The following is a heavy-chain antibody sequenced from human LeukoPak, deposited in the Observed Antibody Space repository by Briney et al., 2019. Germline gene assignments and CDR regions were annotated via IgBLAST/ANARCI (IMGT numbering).Heavy chain of an antibody. J-gene: IGHJ4*02. Sequence: GGSLRLSCAASGFTFSSYAMHWVRQAPGKGLEWVAVISYDGSNKYYADSVKGRFTISRDNSKNTLYLQMNSLRAEDTAVYYCARGWNYYLFWSGYSYFDYWGQGTLVTVSS. CDR1: GFTFSSYA. CDR3: ARGWNYYLFWSGYSYFDY. CDR2: ISYDGSNK. D-gene: IGHD3-3*01. V-gene: IGHV3-30*04.